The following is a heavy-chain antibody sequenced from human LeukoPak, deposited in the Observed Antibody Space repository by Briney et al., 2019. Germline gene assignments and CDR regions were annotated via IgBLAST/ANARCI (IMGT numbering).Heavy chain of an antibody. CDR1: GGTFSSYA. V-gene: IGHV1-69*13. Sequence: SVKVSCKASGGTFSSYAISWVRQAPGQGLEWMGGIIPIFGTANYAQKLQGRVTITADESTSTAYMELSSLRSEDTAVYYCARGDYGGNSGVYFDYWGQGTLVTVSS. CDR2: IIPIFGTA. J-gene: IGHJ4*02. D-gene: IGHD4-23*01. CDR3: ARGDYGGNSGVYFDY.